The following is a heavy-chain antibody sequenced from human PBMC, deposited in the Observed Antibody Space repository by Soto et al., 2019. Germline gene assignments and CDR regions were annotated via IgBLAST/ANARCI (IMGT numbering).Heavy chain of an antibody. D-gene: IGHD3-16*02. CDR1: GFTFGDYA. CDR2: IRSKAYGGTT. CDR3: TRVSIMITFGGVIVTKHNDDNFDY. Sequence: GGSLRLSCTASGFTFGDYAMSWFRQAPGKGLEWVGFIRSKAYGGTTEYAASVKGRFTISRDDSKSIAYLQMNSLKTEDTAVYYCTRVSIMITFGGVIVTKHNDDNFDYWGQGTLVTVSS. V-gene: IGHV3-49*03. J-gene: IGHJ4*02.